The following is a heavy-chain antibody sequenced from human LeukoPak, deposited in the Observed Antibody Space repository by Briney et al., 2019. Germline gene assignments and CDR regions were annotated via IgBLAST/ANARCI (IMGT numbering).Heavy chain of an antibody. Sequence: PAASLRLSCAASGFTFSNYAMSWVRQAPGKGLEWVSAIHGSGGSTYYADSVKGRFTVSRDNSKSTLYLQMNSLRAEDTALYYCAKWGDYDVLTGYYVPDYWGQGTLVTVSS. CDR3: AKWGDYDVLTGYYVPDY. CDR1: GFTFSNYA. J-gene: IGHJ4*02. D-gene: IGHD3-9*01. CDR2: IHGSGGST. V-gene: IGHV3-23*01.